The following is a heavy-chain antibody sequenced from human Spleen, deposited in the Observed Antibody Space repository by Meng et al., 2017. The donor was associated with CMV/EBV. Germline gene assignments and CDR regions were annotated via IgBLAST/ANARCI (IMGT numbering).Heavy chain of an antibody. CDR3: VCLVVPADSKYYGMDV. J-gene: IGHJ6*02. D-gene: IGHD2-2*01. Sequence: ASVKVSCKVSGYTLTELSMHWVRQAPGKGLEWMGGFDPEDGETIYAQKFQGRVTMTEDTSTDTAYMELNSLRAEDTAVYYCVCLVVPADSKYYGMDVWGQGTTVTSP. V-gene: IGHV1-24*01. CDR2: FDPEDGET. CDR1: GYTLTELS.